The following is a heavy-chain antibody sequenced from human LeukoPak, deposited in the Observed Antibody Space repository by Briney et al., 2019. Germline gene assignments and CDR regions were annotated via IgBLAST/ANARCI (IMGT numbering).Heavy chain of an antibody. Sequence: GGSLRLSCAASGFTFSNYGIKWVRQAPGKGLEWVAFIQYDGSNEFYGDFVKGRFTISRDNSKNTLYLQMNSLRPEDTAVYYCAKVLGLYASGRYFPDYWGQGTLVTVSS. CDR3: AKVLGLYASGRYFPDY. CDR2: IQYDGSNE. J-gene: IGHJ4*02. CDR1: GFTFSNYG. D-gene: IGHD6-19*01. V-gene: IGHV3-30*02.